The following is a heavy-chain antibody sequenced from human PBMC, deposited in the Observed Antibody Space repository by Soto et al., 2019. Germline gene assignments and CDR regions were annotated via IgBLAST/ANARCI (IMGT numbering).Heavy chain of an antibody. CDR1: GGTISGYY. CDR3: ARGQRFSGWFDP. D-gene: IGHD3-3*01. J-gene: IGHJ5*02. CDR2: IYSSGNT. Sequence: SETLSLTCSVSGGTISGYYWTWIRQPAGKGLEWIGRIYSSGNTKYNPSLQSRVTMSLDTSNNQFSLRLTSVTAADTAVYYCARGQRFSGWFDPWGQGTLVTVSS. V-gene: IGHV4-4*07.